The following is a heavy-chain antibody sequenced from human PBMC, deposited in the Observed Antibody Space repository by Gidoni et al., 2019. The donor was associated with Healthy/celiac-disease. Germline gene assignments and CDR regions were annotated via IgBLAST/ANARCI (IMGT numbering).Heavy chain of an antibody. CDR3: ARAPNTSITMVRGVTFDY. CDR1: GGSISSYY. D-gene: IGHD3-10*01. V-gene: IGHV4-59*01. J-gene: IGHJ4*02. Sequence: QVQLQESGPGLVKPSETLSLTCTVPGGSISSYYWGWIRQPPGKGLEWIGYIYYSGSTNYNPSLKSRVTISVDTSKNQFSLKLSSVTAADTAVYYCARAPNTSITMVRGVTFDYWGQGTLVTVSS. CDR2: IYYSGST.